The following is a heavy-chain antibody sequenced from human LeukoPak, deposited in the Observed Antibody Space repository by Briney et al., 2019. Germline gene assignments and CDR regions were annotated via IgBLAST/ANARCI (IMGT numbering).Heavy chain of an antibody. V-gene: IGHV1-24*01. Sequence: ASVKVSCKVSGYTLTELSMHWVRQAPGKGLEWMGGFDPEDGETIYAQKFQGRVTMTEDTSTDTAYMELSSLRSEDTAVYYCAKDPKIRFLEWLFDYWGQGTLVTVSS. J-gene: IGHJ4*02. CDR1: GYTLTELS. D-gene: IGHD3-3*01. CDR3: AKDPKIRFLEWLFDY. CDR2: FDPEDGET.